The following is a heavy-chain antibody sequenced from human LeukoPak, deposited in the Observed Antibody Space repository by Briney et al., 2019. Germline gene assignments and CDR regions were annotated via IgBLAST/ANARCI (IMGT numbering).Heavy chain of an antibody. Sequence: VAPVKVSCKASGYTFTGYYMHWVRQAPGQGLGWMGRINPNSGGTNYAQKFQGRVTMTRDTSISTAYMELSRLRSDDTAVYYCARWADRVRGVPFDYWGQGTLVTVSS. CDR2: INPNSGGT. D-gene: IGHD3-10*01. J-gene: IGHJ4*02. V-gene: IGHV1-2*06. CDR1: GYTFTGYY. CDR3: ARWADRVRGVPFDY.